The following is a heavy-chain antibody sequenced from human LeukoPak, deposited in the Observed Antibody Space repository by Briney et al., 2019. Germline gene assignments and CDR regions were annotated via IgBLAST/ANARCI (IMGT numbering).Heavy chain of an antibody. D-gene: IGHD2-15*01. J-gene: IGHJ5*02. CDR1: GFTVSSNY. CDR3: ARDRWYCSGGSCYPGGWFDP. V-gene: IGHV3-53*04. CDR2: IYSGGST. Sequence: GGSLRLSCAASGFTVSSNYMSWVRQAPGKGLEWVSVIYSGGSTYYADSVKGRLTISRHNSKNTLYLQMNSLRAEDTAVYYCARDRWYCSGGSCYPGGWFDPWGQGTLVTVSS.